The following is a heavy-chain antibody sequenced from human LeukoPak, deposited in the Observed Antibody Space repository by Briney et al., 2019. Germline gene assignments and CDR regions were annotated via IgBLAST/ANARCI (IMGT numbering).Heavy chain of an antibody. Sequence: ASVKVSCKASGGTFSSYAISWVRQAPGQGLEWMGRIIPIFGTANYAQKFQGRVTITTDESTSTAYMELSSLRSEDTAEYYCAHLRGSSGYLGDYWGQGTLVTVSS. D-gene: IGHD3-22*01. CDR1: GGTFSSYA. CDR2: IIPIFGTA. J-gene: IGHJ4*02. V-gene: IGHV1-69*05. CDR3: AHLRGSSGYLGDY.